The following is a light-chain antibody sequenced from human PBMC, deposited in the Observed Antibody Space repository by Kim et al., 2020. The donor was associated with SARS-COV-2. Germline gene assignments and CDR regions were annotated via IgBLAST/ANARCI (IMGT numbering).Light chain of an antibody. Sequence: SAGETASLACRASESDSSSVWLWWQQKPGEAPRILLYAESQRAAGSADRWSGSGSGTEFTVTISRREPEDVAVYYCRQFDNAQLTFGGGTKVDIK. CDR3: RQFDNAQLT. CDR2: AES. J-gene: IGKJ4*01. CDR1: ESDSSSV. V-gene: IGKV3-20*01.